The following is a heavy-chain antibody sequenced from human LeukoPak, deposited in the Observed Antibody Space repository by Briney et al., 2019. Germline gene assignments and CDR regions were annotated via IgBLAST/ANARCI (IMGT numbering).Heavy chain of an antibody. D-gene: IGHD3-10*01. Sequence: PGGSLRLSCAASGFTFSSYAVRWVRQAPRKGLEWVSAISGSGGSTYYADSVKGRFTISRDNSKNTLYLQMNSLRAEDTAVYYCAKRRDYGSGRGNWFDPWGQGTLVTVSS. CDR2: ISGSGGST. J-gene: IGHJ5*02. CDR3: AKRRDYGSGRGNWFDP. CDR1: GFTFSSYA. V-gene: IGHV3-23*01.